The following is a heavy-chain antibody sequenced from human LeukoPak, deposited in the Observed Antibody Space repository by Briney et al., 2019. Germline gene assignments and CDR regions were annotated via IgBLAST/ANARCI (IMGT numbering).Heavy chain of an antibody. D-gene: IGHD3-16*02. V-gene: IGHV3-53*01. CDR3: ARGAFDDYVWGSYRRYYFDY. CDR1: GFTVSSNY. CDR2: IYSGGST. Sequence: GGSLRLSCAASGFTVSSNYMSWVRQAPGKGLERVSVIYSGGSTYYADSVKGRFTISRDNSKNTLYLQMNSLRAEDTAVYYCARGAFDDYVWGSYRRYYFDYWGQGTLVTVSS. J-gene: IGHJ4*02.